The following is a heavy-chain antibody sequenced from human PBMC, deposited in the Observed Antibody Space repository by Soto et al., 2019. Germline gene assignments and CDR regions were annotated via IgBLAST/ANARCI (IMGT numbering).Heavy chain of an antibody. D-gene: IGHD3-16*01. V-gene: IGHV3-9*02. J-gene: IGHJ6*02. CDR3: TEDILPGGADV. CDR1: AFSSHHHA. Sequence: PWGSLRLSCVASAFSSHHHAIHFFRQGPGRGLEWVSGIHWNNGATGYADSVKGRFTIFKDNVKNSVYLQMNSLRTDDTAFYYCTEDILPGGADVWGQGTTVTVSS. CDR2: IHWNNGAT.